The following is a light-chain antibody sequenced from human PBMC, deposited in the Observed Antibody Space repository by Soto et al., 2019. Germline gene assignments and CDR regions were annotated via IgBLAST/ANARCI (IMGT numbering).Light chain of an antibody. V-gene: IGKV1-27*01. Sequence: DIPMTQSPSSLSASVGDRVTITCRASQDISVYLAWYQQKPGKVPKLLIYSASTLQSGVPSRFSGSGSGTDFTLTISSLQPEDVATYYCQKFSTAPLTFGQGTRLEIK. CDR1: QDISVY. J-gene: IGKJ5*01. CDR3: QKFSTAPLT. CDR2: SAS.